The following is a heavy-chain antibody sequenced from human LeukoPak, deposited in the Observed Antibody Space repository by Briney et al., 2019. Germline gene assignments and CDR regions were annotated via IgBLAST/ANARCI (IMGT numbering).Heavy chain of an antibody. J-gene: IGHJ5*02. CDR1: GFTFSSYG. D-gene: IGHD2-2*01. V-gene: IGHV3-30*02. CDR2: IRYDGSNK. CDR3: AKDLGGTTPLTP. Sequence: GGSLTLSCAASGFTFSSYGMHWVRQAPGKGLEWVAFIRYDGSNKYYADSVKGRFTISRDNSKNALYLQMNSLRAEDTAVYYCAKDLGGTTPLTPWGQGTLVTVSS.